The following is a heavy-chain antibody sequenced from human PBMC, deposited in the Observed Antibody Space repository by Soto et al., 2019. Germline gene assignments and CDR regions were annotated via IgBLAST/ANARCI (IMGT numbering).Heavy chain of an antibody. D-gene: IGHD1-7*01. J-gene: IGHJ6*02. Sequence: QPGGSLRLSCAASGFTFSSYAMSWVRQAPGKGLEWVSAISGSGGSTYYADSVKGRFTISRDNSKNTLYLQMNSLRAEDTAVYYCAKVVPGTHNALYYYYYGMDVWGQGTTVTVSS. CDR2: ISGSGGST. V-gene: IGHV3-23*01. CDR1: GFTFSSYA. CDR3: AKVVPGTHNALYYYYYGMDV.